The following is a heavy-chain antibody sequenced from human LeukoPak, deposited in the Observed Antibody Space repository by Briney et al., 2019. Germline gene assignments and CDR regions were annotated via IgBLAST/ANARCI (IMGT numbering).Heavy chain of an antibody. CDR3: ARSPDRVVPAAIRYFQH. CDR2: IIPIFGTA. J-gene: IGHJ1*01. D-gene: IGHD2-2*02. CDR1: GGTFSSYA. V-gene: IGHV1-69*13. Sequence: SVKVSCKASGGTFSSYAISWVRQAPGQGLEWMGGIIPIFGTANYAQKFQGRVTITADESTSTAYMELSSLRSEDTAAYYCARSPDRVVPAAIRYFQHWGQGTLVTVSS.